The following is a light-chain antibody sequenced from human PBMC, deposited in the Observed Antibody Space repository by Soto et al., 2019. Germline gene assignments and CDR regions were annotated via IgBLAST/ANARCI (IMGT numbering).Light chain of an antibody. V-gene: IGKV1-39*01. CDR2: AAS. J-gene: IGKJ1*01. Sequence: IQMTQSRSSLSASVGDRVTITCRASQSISSYLNWYQQKPGKAPKLLIYAASSLQSGVPSRFSGSGSGTDFTLTISRLDPEDSAVYYCQQYATSPWTFGQGTKVDI. CDR1: QSISSY. CDR3: QQYATSPWT.